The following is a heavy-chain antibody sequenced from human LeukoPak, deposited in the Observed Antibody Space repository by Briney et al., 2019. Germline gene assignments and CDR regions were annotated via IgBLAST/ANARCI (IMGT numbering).Heavy chain of an antibody. V-gene: IGHV4-59*01. CDR2: IYYSGST. J-gene: IGHJ1*01. CDR1: GGSISSYY. Sequence: SSETLSLTCTVSGGSISSYYWSWIRQSPGKGLEWIGYIYYSGSTNYNPSLKSRVTISVDTSKNQFSLKLSSVTAADTAVYYCARGKRHHSEYFQHWGQGTLVTVSS. D-gene: IGHD6-25*01. CDR3: ARGKRHHSEYFQH.